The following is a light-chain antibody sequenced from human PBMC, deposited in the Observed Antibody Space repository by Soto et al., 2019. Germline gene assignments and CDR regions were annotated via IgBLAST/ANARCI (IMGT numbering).Light chain of an antibody. V-gene: IGLV2-14*01. J-gene: IGLJ3*02. CDR1: NSDVGRYNF. CDR3: TSYTASSVSHVL. CDR2: EVA. Sequence: QSALTQPASVSGSPGQSITISCTGTNSDVGRYNFVAWYQHHPGKAPKLIIYEVANRPSGISSRFSGSKSGNTASLTISGLQADDEADYYCTSYTASSVSHVLFGGGTKLTVL.